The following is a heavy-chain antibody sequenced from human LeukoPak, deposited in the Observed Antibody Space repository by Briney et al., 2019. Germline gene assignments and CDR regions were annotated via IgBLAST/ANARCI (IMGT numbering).Heavy chain of an antibody. CDR1: GYTFTSYY. V-gene: IGHV1-46*01. D-gene: IGHD4-17*01. CDR3: ATLLGGDDDYGENWFDP. CDR2: INPSGGST. Sequence: ASVKVSCKASGYTFTSYYMHWVRQAPGQGLEWMGIINPSGGSTNYAQKFQGRVTMTRDTSTSTVYMELSSPRSEDTAVYYCATLLGGDDDYGENWFDPWGQGTLVTVSS. J-gene: IGHJ5*02.